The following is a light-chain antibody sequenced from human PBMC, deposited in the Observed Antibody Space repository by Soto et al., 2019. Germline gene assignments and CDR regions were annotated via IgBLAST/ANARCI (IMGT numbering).Light chain of an antibody. CDR3: ISYTSSSTPYV. CDR2: DVS. Sequence: QSVLTQPASVSGSPGQSITISCTGTSSDVGDYNYVSWYQQHPGKAPKLMIYDVSNRPSGVSNRVSGSKSGNTASLTISGLQAEDEADYYCISYTSSSTPYVFGTGTKLTVL. CDR1: SSDVGDYNY. V-gene: IGLV2-14*01. J-gene: IGLJ1*01.